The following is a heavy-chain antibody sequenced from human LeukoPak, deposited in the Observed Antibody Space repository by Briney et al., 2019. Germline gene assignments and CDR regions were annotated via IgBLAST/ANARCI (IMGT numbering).Heavy chain of an antibody. CDR1: GFTVSSNY. CDR2: IYSGGST. Sequence: GGSLRLSCAASGFTVSSNYMNWVRQAPGKGLEWVSVIYSGGSTYYADSVKGRFTISRDNSKNTLYLQMNSLRPEDTAVYYCARDRGSYVWDYWGQGTLVTVSS. V-gene: IGHV3-66*02. CDR3: ARDRGSYVWDY. D-gene: IGHD3-16*01. J-gene: IGHJ4*02.